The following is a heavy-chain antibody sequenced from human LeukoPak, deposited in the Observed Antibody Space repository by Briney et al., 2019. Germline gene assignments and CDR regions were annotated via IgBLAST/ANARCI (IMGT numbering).Heavy chain of an antibody. D-gene: IGHD2-8*01. CDR3: ARDRDDSTNYTPYYFDY. CDR2: IHHGVNT. Sequence: SETLSLTCAVSGYSITSNYYWAWIRRPPGRGLEWIGSIHHGVNTFYNPSLKSRVIISVDTSNNHFSLRLSSVTAADTAVYYCARDRDDSTNYTPYYFDYWGEGALGAVSS. J-gene: IGHJ4*02. CDR1: GYSITSNYY. V-gene: IGHV4-38-2*02.